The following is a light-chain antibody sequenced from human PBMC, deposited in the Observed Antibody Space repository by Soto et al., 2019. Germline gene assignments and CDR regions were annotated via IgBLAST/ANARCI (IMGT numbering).Light chain of an antibody. CDR1: QSISSN. CDR2: GAS. CDR3: QQYNNWPRT. Sequence: EIVMTQSPATLSVSPGERATLSCRASQSISSNLAWYQQKPGQTPRLLIYGASTRATGIPASFSGSGSGTEFTLTISSLQSEDFAVYYGQQYNNWPRTFGQGTKVEFK. J-gene: IGKJ1*01. V-gene: IGKV3-15*01.